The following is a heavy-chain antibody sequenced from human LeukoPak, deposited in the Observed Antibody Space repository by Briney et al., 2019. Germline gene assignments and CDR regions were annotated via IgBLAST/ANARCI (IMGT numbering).Heavy chain of an antibody. J-gene: IGHJ3*02. Sequence: PGGSLRLSCAASGFTVSSNYMSWVRQAPGKGLEWVSVIYSGGSTYYADSVKGRFTISRDKSKNTVYLKMGSLRAEDMAVYYCARETRRGDAFDIWGQGTMVTVSS. CDR1: GFTVSSNY. D-gene: IGHD3-16*01. CDR3: ARETRRGDAFDI. CDR2: IYSGGST. V-gene: IGHV3-53*05.